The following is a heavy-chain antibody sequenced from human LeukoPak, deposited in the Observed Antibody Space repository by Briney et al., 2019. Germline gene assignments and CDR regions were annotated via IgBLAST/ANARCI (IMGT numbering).Heavy chain of an antibody. CDR2: INTDGSST. J-gene: IGHJ4*02. CDR3: ERGGGYDGFDY. D-gene: IGHD5-12*01. CDR1: GFTLRSFW. Sequence: GGSLRLSCPASGFTLRSFWMHWVRQALGKGLAWVSRINTDGSSTSYADSVKGRFTISRDNAKNTLYLQMNSLRAEDTAVYYCERGGGYDGFDYWGQGTLVTVSS. V-gene: IGHV3-74*01.